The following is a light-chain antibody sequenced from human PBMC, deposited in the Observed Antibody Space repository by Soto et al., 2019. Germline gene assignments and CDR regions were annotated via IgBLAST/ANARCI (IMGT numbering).Light chain of an antibody. Sequence: EIILTQSPASLSVSPGERATLSCRASQSVNNNLAWYQQKPGQAPRLLIYGASTRATGIPGRFRGSGSGTEFTLTITSLQSEDVAVYFCQQYNTLPPDTFGQGTKLEIK. CDR1: QSVNNN. J-gene: IGKJ2*01. V-gene: IGKV3-15*01. CDR2: GAS. CDR3: QQYNTLPPDT.